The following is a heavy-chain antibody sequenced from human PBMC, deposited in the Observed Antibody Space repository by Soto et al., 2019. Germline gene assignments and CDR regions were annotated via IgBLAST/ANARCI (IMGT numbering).Heavy chain of an antibody. V-gene: IGHV3-9*01. CDR1: GFTFDDYA. D-gene: IGHD6-13*01. CDR2: ISWNSGSI. CDR3: AKDSGVYSSSWYNWFDP. Sequence: GGSLRLSCAASGFTFDDYAMHWVRQAPGKGLEWVSGISWNSGSIGYADSVKGRFTISRDKAKNSLYLQMNSLRAEDTALYYCAKDSGVYSSSWYNWFDPWGQGTLVTVSS. J-gene: IGHJ5*02.